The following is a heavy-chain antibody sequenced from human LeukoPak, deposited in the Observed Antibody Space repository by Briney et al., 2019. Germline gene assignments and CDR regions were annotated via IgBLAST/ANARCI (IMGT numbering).Heavy chain of an antibody. V-gene: IGHV4-59*08. D-gene: IGHD3-22*01. Sequence: SETLSLTCTVSGGSISSYYWSWVRQPPGKGLEWIGYIYYSGSTNYTPSLKSRVTISVDTSKNQFSLKLSSVTAADTAVYYCARATYYYDSSGYYFWYFDLWGRGTLVTVSS. CDR3: ARATYYYDSSGYYFWYFDL. CDR1: GGSISSYY. CDR2: IYYSGST. J-gene: IGHJ2*01.